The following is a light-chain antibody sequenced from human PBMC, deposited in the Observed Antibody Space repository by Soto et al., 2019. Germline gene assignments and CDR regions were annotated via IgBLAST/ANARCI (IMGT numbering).Light chain of an antibody. CDR1: SSDVGTYDY. J-gene: IGLJ1*01. CDR3: CSFSTSGTHV. Sequence: QSAVTQPASVSGSPGLSITMSCTGTSSDVGTYDYVSWHQQHPGKAPKLIIYDVNNRPSGVSSRFSGSKSGNTASLTISGLQAEDEAEYYCCSFSTSGTHVFGTGTKLTVL. V-gene: IGLV2-14*01. CDR2: DVN.